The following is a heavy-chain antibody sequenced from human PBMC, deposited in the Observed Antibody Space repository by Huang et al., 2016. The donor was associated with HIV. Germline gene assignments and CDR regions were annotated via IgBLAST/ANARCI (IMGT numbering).Heavy chain of an antibody. CDR1: GFIFSNYG. Sequence: QVQLVESGGGVVQPGRSLRLSCAASGFIFSNYGMHWVRQAPGKGLELVALRSYDGSNKYYTDSVKGRFSISRDNSKNTLYLQMNSLRAEDTAVYYCALKGDSSGWEYFRHWGQGTLVTVSS. CDR3: ALKGDSSGWEYFRH. CDR2: RSYDGSNK. V-gene: IGHV3-30*03. J-gene: IGHJ1*01. D-gene: IGHD6-19*01.